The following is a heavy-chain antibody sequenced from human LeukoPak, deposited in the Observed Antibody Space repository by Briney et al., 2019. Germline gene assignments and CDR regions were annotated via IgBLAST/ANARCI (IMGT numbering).Heavy chain of an antibody. CDR3: AAYDFWNGDRVY. Sequence: PGGSLRLSCAASGFTFSSYSMNWVRQAPGKGLEWVSSISDVSTYIYYADSVKGRFTISRDNAKNSLYLQMNSLRDEDTAVYYCAAYDFWNGDRVYWGQGTLVTVSS. CDR1: GFTFSSYS. J-gene: IGHJ4*02. D-gene: IGHD3-3*01. V-gene: IGHV3-21*01. CDR2: ISDVSTYI.